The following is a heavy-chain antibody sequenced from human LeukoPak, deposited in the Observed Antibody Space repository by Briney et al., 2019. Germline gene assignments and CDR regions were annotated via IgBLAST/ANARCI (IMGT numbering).Heavy chain of an antibody. CDR1: GGSISSYY. J-gene: IGHJ4*02. CDR2: IYYSGST. Sequence: SETLSLTCTVSGGSISSYYWSWIRQPPGKGLEWIGYIYYSGSTNYNPSLKSRVTISVDTSKNQFSLKLSSVTAADTAVYYCARGRYYYGSGSYHDYWGQGTLVTVSS. CDR3: ARGRYYYGSGSYHDY. D-gene: IGHD3-10*01. V-gene: IGHV4-59*12.